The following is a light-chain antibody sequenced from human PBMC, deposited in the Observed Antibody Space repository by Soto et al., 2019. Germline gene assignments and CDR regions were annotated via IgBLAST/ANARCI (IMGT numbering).Light chain of an antibody. J-gene: IGKJ5*01. CDR3: QQSYTTPIT. CDR2: AAS. V-gene: IGKV1-39*01. CDR1: QGIINE. Sequence: DIQMTQSPSSLSASVGDRVTITCRASQGIINELSWFQQRPGNAPKLLIYAASSLQSGVPSRFSGSGSGTDFTLSISSLQPEDFATYYCQQSYTTPITFGQGTRLEIK.